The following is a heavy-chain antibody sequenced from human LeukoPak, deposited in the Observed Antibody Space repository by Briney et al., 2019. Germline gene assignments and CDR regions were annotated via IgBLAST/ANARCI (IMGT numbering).Heavy chain of an antibody. CDR1: GFTVSSNY. CDR3: ARERWLALDY. CDR2: IYSGGST. D-gene: IGHD6-19*01. Sequence: GGFLRLSCAASGFTVSSNYMSWVRQAPGKGLEWVSVIYSGGSTYYADSVKGRFTISRDNSKNTLYLQMNSLRAEDTAVYYCARERWLALDYWGQGTLVTVSS. J-gene: IGHJ4*02. V-gene: IGHV3-53*01.